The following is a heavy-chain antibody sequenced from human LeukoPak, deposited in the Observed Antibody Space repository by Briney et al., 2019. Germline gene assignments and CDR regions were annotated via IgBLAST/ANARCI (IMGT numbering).Heavy chain of an antibody. J-gene: IGHJ4*02. CDR1: GFTFSSYA. CDR3: ARGIIAVAGGTYFDY. D-gene: IGHD6-19*01. V-gene: IGHV3-23*01. Sequence: GGSLRLSCAASGFTFSSYAMSWVRQAPGKGLEWVSAISGSGGSTYYADSVKGRFTISRDNSKNTLYLQMNSLRAEDTAVYYCARGIIAVAGGTYFDYWGQGTLVTVSS. CDR2: ISGSGGST.